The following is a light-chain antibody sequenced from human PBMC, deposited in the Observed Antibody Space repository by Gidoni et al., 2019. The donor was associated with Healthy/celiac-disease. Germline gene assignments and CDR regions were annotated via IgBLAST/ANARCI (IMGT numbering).Light chain of an antibody. CDR1: QSVSSY. J-gene: IGKJ4*01. CDR2: DAS. Sequence: ELVLTQSPATLSVSPGERATLSCSASQSVSSYLAWYQQKPGQAPRLLIYDASNRATGIPARFSGSGSGTDFTLTISSLEPEDFAVYYCQQRSNWPPALTFGGGTKVEIK. V-gene: IGKV3-11*01. CDR3: QQRSNWPPALT.